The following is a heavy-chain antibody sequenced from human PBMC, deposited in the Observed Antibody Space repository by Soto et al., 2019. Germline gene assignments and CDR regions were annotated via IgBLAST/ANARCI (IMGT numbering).Heavy chain of an antibody. CDR1: GFSFNEAW. Sequence: EVQLVESAGGLVKPGGSLRLSCVASGFSFNEAWMNWVRQAPGEGLEWVGRIKTSAGGGATDYAAPVQGRFTMSRDDSKNALYLHMNSLRTEDTAIYYCTTGSIEGIWGQGTTVTVSS. D-gene: IGHD3-22*01. CDR2: IKTSAGGGAT. CDR3: TTGSIEGI. V-gene: IGHV3-15*07. J-gene: IGHJ6*02.